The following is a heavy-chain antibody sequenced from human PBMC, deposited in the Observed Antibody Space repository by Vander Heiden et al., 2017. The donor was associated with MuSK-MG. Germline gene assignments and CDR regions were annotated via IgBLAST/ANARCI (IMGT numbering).Heavy chain of an antibody. J-gene: IGHJ6*03. Sequence: EVQLVESGGGLVQPGGSLGLSCAASGFTVSSNYMSWVRQAPGKGLEWVSVIYSGGSTYYADSVKGRFTISRDNSKNTLYLQINSLRAEDTAVYYCARDRWGSGEGYYYYYMDVWGKGTTVTVSS. CDR2: IYSGGST. CDR3: ARDRWGSGEGYYYYYMDV. D-gene: IGHD2-21*01. V-gene: IGHV3-53*04. CDR1: GFTVSSNY.